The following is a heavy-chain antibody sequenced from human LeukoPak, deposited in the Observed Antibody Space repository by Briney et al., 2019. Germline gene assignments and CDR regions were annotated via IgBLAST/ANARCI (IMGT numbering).Heavy chain of an antibody. CDR1: GFTFSDYY. D-gene: IGHD3-3*01. CDR2: ISSSGNTI. Sequence: GGSLRLSCAASGFTFSDYYMSWIRQAPGKGLEWLSYISSSGNTIYYADSVKGRFTISRDNGKNSLYLQMNSLRAEDMALYYCAKDTYYDFWSGPGGATFDYWGQGTLVTVSS. J-gene: IGHJ4*02. CDR3: AKDTYYDFWSGPGGATFDY. V-gene: IGHV3-11*01.